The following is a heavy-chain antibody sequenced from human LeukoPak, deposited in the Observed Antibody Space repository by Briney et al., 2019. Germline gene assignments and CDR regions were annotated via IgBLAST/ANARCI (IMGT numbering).Heavy chain of an antibody. CDR2: ISSNGGST. D-gene: IGHD5-18*01. CDR1: GFTFSNYA. V-gene: IGHV3-64D*06. CDR3: AKGSGRGYSYGLEY. J-gene: IGHJ4*02. Sequence: PGGSLRLSCSASGFTFSNYAMHWVRQAPGKGLEYVSAISSNGGSTDYAESVKGRFTISRDNSKNTLSLQMSSLRAEDTAVYYCAKGSGRGYSYGLEYWGQGTLVTVSS.